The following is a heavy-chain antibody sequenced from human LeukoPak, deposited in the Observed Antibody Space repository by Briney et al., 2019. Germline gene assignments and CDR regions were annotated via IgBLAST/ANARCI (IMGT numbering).Heavy chain of an antibody. Sequence: PSETLSLTCTVSGGSISSGGYYWSWIRQHPGKGLEWIGYIYYSGSTYYKPSLKSRVTISVDTANNQFSLKLKSVTAADTAVYYCARGFLPHTYYYDTSTYIGGNFIDPWGQGTLVTVSS. CDR1: GGSISSGGYY. CDR2: IYYSGST. CDR3: ARGFLPHTYYYDTSTYIGGNFIDP. V-gene: IGHV4-61*08. J-gene: IGHJ5*02. D-gene: IGHD3-22*01.